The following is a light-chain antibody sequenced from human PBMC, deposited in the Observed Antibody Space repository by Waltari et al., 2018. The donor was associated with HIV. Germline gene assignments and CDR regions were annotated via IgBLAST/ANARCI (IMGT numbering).Light chain of an antibody. Sequence: DIQMTQSPSSLSASVGDRVTIICQASQDISSYLHWYQQKPGKAPKLLIYDASNLETGVPSRFSGSGSGTDFTFTISSLQPEDIATYYCQQYDNLLTFGGGTKVEIK. CDR1: QDISSY. V-gene: IGKV1-33*01. CDR3: QQYDNLLT. J-gene: IGKJ4*01. CDR2: DAS.